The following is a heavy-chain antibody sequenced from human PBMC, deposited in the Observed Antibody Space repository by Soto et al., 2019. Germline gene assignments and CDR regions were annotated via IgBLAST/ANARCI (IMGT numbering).Heavy chain of an antibody. CDR1: GGSISSSSYY. J-gene: IGHJ6*02. V-gene: IGHV4-39*01. D-gene: IGHD3-16*01. CDR3: ARHQGRGLRLSAVYYYGMVC. Sequence: SETLSLTCTVSGGSISSSSYYWGWNRQPPGKGMEWIRSIYYSGSTYYNPPLKSTVTISVDTSKNQFSLKMGSVTAADTAVYYCARHQGRGLRLSAVYYYGMVCWGQGTTVTVSS. CDR2: IYYSGST.